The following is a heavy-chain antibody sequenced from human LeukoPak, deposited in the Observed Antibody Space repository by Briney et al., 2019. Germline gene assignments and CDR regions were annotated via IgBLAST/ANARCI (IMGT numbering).Heavy chain of an antibody. CDR1: GFSFSSYA. D-gene: IGHD3-22*01. V-gene: IGHV3-23*01. Sequence: TGGSLRLSCAASGFSFSSYAMSWVRQTPGKGLEWVSSISGSGATTYYADSVKGRFTISRDNSRNTLYPQMNSLRAEDTAVYYCAKDYLGSSGFSYYFDYWGQGTLVTVSS. J-gene: IGHJ4*02. CDR2: ISGSGATT. CDR3: AKDYLGSSGFSYYFDY.